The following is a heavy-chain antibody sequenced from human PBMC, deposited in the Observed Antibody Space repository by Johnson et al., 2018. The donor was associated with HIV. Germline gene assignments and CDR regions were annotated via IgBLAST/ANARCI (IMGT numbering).Heavy chain of an antibody. J-gene: IGHJ3*01. V-gene: IGHV3-43D*04. D-gene: IGHD3-22*01. Sequence: LVESGGGVVQPGRSLRLSCAVSGFTFDDYAMHWVRQAPGKGLEWVSLISWDGNKYYADSVKGRFTISRDNSKNTLYLQMDSLRADDTAVYYCASGKIPYYYDGTGYRWATAF. CDR1: GFTFDDYA. CDR2: ISWDGNK. CDR3: ASGKIPYYYDGTGYRWATAF.